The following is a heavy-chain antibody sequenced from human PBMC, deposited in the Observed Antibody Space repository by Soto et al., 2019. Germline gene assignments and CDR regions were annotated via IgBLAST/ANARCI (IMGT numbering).Heavy chain of an antibody. Sequence: ASVKVSCKASGYTFTGYYMHWVRQAPGQGLEWMGWINPNSGGTNYAQKFQGWVTMTRDTSISTAYMELSRLRSDDTAVYYCARDQAAAGQPLDYWGQGTLVTVSS. CDR3: ARDQAAAGQPLDY. D-gene: IGHD6-13*01. V-gene: IGHV1-2*04. CDR1: GYTFTGYY. CDR2: INPNSGGT. J-gene: IGHJ4*02.